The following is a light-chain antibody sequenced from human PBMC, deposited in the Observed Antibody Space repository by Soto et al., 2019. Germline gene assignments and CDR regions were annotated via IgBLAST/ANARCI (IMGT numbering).Light chain of an antibody. CDR2: WAS. J-gene: IGKJ1*01. V-gene: IGKV4-1*01. CDR1: QSVLYSSNNKNY. CDR3: QQYYSTPTWT. Sequence: DIVMTHSPDSLSVSLGERATINCKSSQSVLYSSNNKNYLAWYQQKPGQPPKLLIYWASTRESGVPDRFRGSGSGTDFTLTISSLQAEDVAVYYCQQYYSTPTWTFGQGTKVDIK.